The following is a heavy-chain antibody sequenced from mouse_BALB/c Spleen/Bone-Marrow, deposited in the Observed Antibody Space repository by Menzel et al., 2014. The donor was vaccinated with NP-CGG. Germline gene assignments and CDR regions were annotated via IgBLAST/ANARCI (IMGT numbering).Heavy chain of an antibody. D-gene: IGHD2-14*01. CDR3: ARDVRRFFEV. CDR1: GYTFTNYW. V-gene: IGHV1-63*02. Sequence: VPHQQSGAALVRPGTSVKISCKASGYTFTNYWLGWVKQRHGHGLEWIGDIYPGGGYTNYNEKFKGKATLTADTSSSTAYMQLSSLTPEDSAVYFRARDVRRFFEVWGAGTTVTVST. J-gene: IGHJ1*01. CDR2: IYPGGGYT.